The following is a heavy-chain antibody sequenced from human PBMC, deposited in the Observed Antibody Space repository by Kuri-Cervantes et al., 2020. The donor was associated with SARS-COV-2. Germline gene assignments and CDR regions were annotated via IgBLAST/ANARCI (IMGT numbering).Heavy chain of an antibody. D-gene: IGHD3-10*01. CDR1: GFTISSYS. Sequence: GGSLRLSCAVSGFTISSYSMNWVRQAPGKWLEWVAVISYDGSNKYYADSVKGRFTISSDNSKNTLYLQMNSLRAEDTAVYYCAKFNGPMVRGVTFLGQFYYYSMDVWGKGTTVTVSS. CDR3: AKFNGPMVRGVTFLGQFYYYSMDV. J-gene: IGHJ6*04. CDR2: ISYDGSNK. V-gene: IGHV3-30*18.